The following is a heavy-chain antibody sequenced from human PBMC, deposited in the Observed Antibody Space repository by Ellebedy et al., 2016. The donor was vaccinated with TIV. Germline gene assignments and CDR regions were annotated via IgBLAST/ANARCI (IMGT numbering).Heavy chain of an antibody. V-gene: IGHV4-4*02. Sequence: SETLSLXCAVSGGSISSSNWWSWVRQPPGKGLEWIGEIYHSGSTNYNPSLKSRVTISVDTSKNQFSLKLSSVTAADTAVYYCARPGGVVPAAMPNWFDPWGQGTLVTVSS. CDR3: ARPGGVVPAAMPNWFDP. CDR2: IYHSGST. J-gene: IGHJ5*02. D-gene: IGHD2-2*01. CDR1: GGSISSSNW.